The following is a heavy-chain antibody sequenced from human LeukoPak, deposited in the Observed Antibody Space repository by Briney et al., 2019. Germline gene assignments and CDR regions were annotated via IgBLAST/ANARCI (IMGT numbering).Heavy chain of an antibody. CDR1: GYTFTSYD. Sequence: ASVKVSCKASGYTFTSYDINWVRQATGQGLGWMGWMNPNSGNTGYAQKFQGRVTMTRNTSISTAYMELSSLRSEDTAVYYCARALSKDIVVVVAAEMDVWGKGTTVTVSS. D-gene: IGHD2-15*01. J-gene: IGHJ6*04. CDR3: ARALSKDIVVVVAAEMDV. CDR2: MNPNSGNT. V-gene: IGHV1-8*01.